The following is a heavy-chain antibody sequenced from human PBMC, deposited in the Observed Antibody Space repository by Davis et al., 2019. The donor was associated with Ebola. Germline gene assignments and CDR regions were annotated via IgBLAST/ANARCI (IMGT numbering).Heavy chain of an antibody. CDR2: IHNSGNT. Sequence: PSETLSLTCSVSGGSISSNYRWGWIRQPPGKGLEWIGSIHNSGNTYYNPSLKSRVTTSIDTSENQFFLKLTSVTAADTAAYYCARDPAAYIVVVVGATPHFDDWGQGALVTVSS. CDR3: ARDPAAYIVVVVGATPHFDD. J-gene: IGHJ4*02. D-gene: IGHD2-15*01. CDR1: GGSISSNYR. V-gene: IGHV4-39*02.